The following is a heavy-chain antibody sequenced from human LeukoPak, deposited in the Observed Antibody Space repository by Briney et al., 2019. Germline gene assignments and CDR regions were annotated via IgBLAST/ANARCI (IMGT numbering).Heavy chain of an antibody. V-gene: IGHV3-23*01. Sequence: GGSLRLSCAASGFTFSSYAMSWVRQAPGKGLEWVSGISGSGGSTYYADSVKGRFTISRDNSKNTLYLQLNSLRAEDTAVYYCAKRGFWSGYDHYYFDYWGQGTLVTVSS. J-gene: IGHJ4*02. D-gene: IGHD3-3*01. CDR1: GFTFSSYA. CDR3: AKRGFWSGYDHYYFDY. CDR2: ISGSGGST.